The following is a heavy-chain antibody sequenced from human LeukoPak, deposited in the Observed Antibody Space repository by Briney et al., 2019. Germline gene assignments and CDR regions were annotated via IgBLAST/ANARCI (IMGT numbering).Heavy chain of an antibody. CDR1: GFTFSSYA. CDR3: ARDRGYSNFDY. D-gene: IGHD4-11*01. Sequence: GGSLRLSCAASGFTFSSYAMHWVRQAPGKGLEWVANMNEDGSEKNYVDSVKGRFTISRDNAQDSLYLQMNSLRAEDTAVYYCARDRGYSNFDYWGQGTLLTVSS. J-gene: IGHJ4*02. CDR2: MNEDGSEK. V-gene: IGHV3-7*01.